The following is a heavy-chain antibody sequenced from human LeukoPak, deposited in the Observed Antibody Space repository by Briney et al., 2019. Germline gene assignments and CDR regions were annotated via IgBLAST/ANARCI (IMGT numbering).Heavy chain of an antibody. J-gene: IGHJ4*02. Sequence: SETLSLTCTVSGGSISGYYWSWLRQPPGKGLEWIGYIFQTGYTVYNPSLQSRVTMSVGMSKNQFSLQLPSVTAADTAIYYCVRQPYISGAYYFDYWGQGTLVTVSS. CDR1: GGSISGYY. V-gene: IGHV4-59*08. CDR2: IFQTGYT. D-gene: IGHD3-22*01. CDR3: VRQPYISGAYYFDY.